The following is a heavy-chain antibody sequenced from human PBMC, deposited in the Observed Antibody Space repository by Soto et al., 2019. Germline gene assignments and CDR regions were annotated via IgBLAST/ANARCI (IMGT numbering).Heavy chain of an antibody. Sequence: LQSGGGVVQPGESLRLSCAASGFSLRDHALSWVLQAAGGGLEWVSGISGSEDRTNYADFVRGRFIISKDRAKNTLYLDMSGLRVDDTAVYFCGRTYTGGWGQGTLVTVSS. CDR1: GFSLRDHA. D-gene: IGHD3-10*01. CDR2: ISGSEDRT. J-gene: IGHJ4*02. V-gene: IGHV3-23*01. CDR3: GRTYTGG.